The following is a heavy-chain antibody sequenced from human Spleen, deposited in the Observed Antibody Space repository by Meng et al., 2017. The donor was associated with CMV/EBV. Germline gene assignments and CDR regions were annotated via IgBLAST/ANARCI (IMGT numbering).Heavy chain of an antibody. CDR3: PRVGRRDPPIQYYYYAMDV. J-gene: IGHJ6*02. CDR2: MYNSGSS. CDR1: GASISSYY. Sequence: SETLSLTCSVSGASISSYYWSWIRQPPGKGLECIGYMYNSGSSNYNPSLESRITISVDRSKNQFSLRLSSVTAADTAVYYCPRVGRRDPPIQYYYYAMDVWGQGTTVTVSS. V-gene: IGHV4-59*01.